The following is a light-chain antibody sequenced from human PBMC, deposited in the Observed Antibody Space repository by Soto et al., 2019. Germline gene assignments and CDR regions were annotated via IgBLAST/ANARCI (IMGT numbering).Light chain of an antibody. CDR2: DAS. V-gene: IGKV3-11*01. CDR3: QQRSNWPPLT. Sequence: EIVLTQSPATLSLSPGERATLSCRDSQSVSSYLAWYQQKPGQAPRLLIYDASNRATDIPARFSGSGSGTDFTLTISSLEPEDFAVYYCQQRSNWPPLTFGAGTKVEIK. CDR1: QSVSSY. J-gene: IGKJ4*01.